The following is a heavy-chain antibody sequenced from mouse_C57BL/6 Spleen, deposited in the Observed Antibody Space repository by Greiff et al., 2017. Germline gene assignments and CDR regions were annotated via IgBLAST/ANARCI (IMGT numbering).Heavy chain of an antibody. J-gene: IGHJ2*01. D-gene: IGHD1-1*01. CDR1: GFTFSDYY. Sequence: EVKLQESEGGLVQPGSSMKLSCTASGFTFSDYYMAWVRQVPEKGLEWVANINYDGSSTYYQASLKIRFIISRDNAKNILYLQMSSLKSEDTATYYYARGGSSYVNFDYWGQGTTLTVSS. CDR3: ARGGSSYVNFDY. V-gene: IGHV5-16*01. CDR2: INYDGSST.